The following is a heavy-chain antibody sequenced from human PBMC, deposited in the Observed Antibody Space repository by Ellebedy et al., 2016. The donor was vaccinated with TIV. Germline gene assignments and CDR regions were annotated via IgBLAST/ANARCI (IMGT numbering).Heavy chain of an antibody. CDR1: WFSLSTSGVG. CDR3: AHTITMVRGVITYHYYGMDV. D-gene: IGHD3-10*01. V-gene: IGHV2-5*02. CDR2: IYWDDDK. Sequence: SGPTLVKPTQTLTLTCTFSWFSLSTSGVGVGWIRQPPGKALEWLALIYWDDDKRYSPSLKSRLTITKDTSKNQVVLTMTNMDPVDTATYYCAHTITMVRGVITYHYYGMDVWGQGTTVTVSS. J-gene: IGHJ6*02.